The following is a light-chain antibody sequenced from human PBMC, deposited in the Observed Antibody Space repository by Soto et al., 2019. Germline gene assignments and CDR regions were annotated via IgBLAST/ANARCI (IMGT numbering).Light chain of an antibody. CDR1: QSVSSRY. V-gene: IGKV3-15*01. J-gene: IGKJ1*01. CDR2: GAS. CDR3: QQYNNWPRT. Sequence: ESVLTQAPGTLSLAAGERATLWCVASQSVSSRYLAWYQQKPGQAPRLLIYGASTRATGIPARFSGSGSGTEFTLTISTLQSEDLAVYYCQQYNNWPRTFGQGTKVDIK.